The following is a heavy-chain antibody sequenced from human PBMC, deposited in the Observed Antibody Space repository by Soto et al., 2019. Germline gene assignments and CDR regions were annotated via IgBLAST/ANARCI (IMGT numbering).Heavy chain of an antibody. CDR3: SRSYGDYGAWFDH. V-gene: IGHV1-69*01. D-gene: IGHD4-17*01. J-gene: IGHJ5*02. CDR2: IIPIFGTA. CDR1: VGTFSSYA. Sequence: QVQLVQSGAEVKKPGSSVKVSCKASVGTFSSYAISWVRQAPGQGLEWMGGIIPIFGTANYAQKVQGRVTITADESPSPAYMELRSLRSEDTAVYYCSRSYGDYGAWFDHWGQGPLVTVSS.